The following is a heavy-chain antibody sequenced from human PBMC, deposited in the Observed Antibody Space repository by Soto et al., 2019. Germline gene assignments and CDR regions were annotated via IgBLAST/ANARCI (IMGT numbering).Heavy chain of an antibody. CDR1: GFTFTDAW. CDR3: TTGLNTFGLDY. D-gene: IGHD3-16*01. J-gene: IGHJ4*02. Sequence: EVQLVESGGGLVKPGGYLRLSCAASGFTFTDAWMSWVRQAPGRGLEWVGRIKSIADGGTTDYAAPVRGRFTFSRDDSKNTLFLEMNSLKTEDTAVYYCTTGLNTFGLDYWGQGTLVTVSS. CDR2: IKSIADGGTT. V-gene: IGHV3-15*01.